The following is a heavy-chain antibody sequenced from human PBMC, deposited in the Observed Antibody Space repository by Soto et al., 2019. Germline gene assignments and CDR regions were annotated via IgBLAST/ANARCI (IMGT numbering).Heavy chain of an antibody. J-gene: IGHJ4*02. CDR3: TAAVTYYFDY. CDR2: ISYDGSNK. D-gene: IGHD4-4*01. V-gene: IGHV3-30*03. Sequence: GGSLRLSCAASGFTFSSYGMHWVRQAPGKGLEWVAVISYDGSNKYYADSVKGRFTISRDNSKNTLYLQMNSLRAEDTAVYYCTAAVTYYFDYWGQGTLVTVSS. CDR1: GFTFSSYG.